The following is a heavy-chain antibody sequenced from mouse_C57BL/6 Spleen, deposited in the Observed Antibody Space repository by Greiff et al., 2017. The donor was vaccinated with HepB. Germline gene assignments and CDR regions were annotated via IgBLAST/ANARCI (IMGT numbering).Heavy chain of an antibody. CDR2: IDPSDSYT. CDR3: ARKDSNPHWYFDV. D-gene: IGHD2-5*01. V-gene: IGHV1-59*01. J-gene: IGHJ1*01. CDR1: GYTFTSYW. Sequence: VQLQQPGAELVRPGTSVKLSCKASGYTFTSYWMHWVKQRPGQGLEWIGVIDPSDSYTNYNQKFKGKATLTVDTSSSTAYMQLSSLTSEDSAVYYCARKDSNPHWYFDVWGSGTTVTVSS.